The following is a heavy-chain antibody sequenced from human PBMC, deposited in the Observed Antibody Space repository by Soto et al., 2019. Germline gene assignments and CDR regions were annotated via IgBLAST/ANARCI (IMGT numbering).Heavy chain of an antibody. CDR1: GGSISTSRSY. V-gene: IGHV4-39*01. Sequence: QLQLLESGPGLVKASETLSLTCSVSGGSISTSRSYWAWIRQPPGKGLEWLENIFYGGSTFSNPSLASRVSVSVDTSKNEFSLKLRSVTAADTAVYYCARQPTTGDTDLWFDPWGQGTLVTVSS. D-gene: IGHD2-21*01. J-gene: IGHJ5*02. CDR3: ARQPTTGDTDLWFDP. CDR2: IFYGGST.